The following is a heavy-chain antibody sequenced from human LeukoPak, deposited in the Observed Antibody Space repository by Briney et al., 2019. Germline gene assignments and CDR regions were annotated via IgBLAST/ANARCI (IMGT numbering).Heavy chain of an antibody. D-gene: IGHD5-24*01. J-gene: IGHJ6*02. Sequence: PGGSLKISCAASGFTFSGSSMHWVRQASGKGLEWVGRIRTKGNSYATAYAASVKGRFTISRDDSKNTTYLQMNSLKTEDTAVYYCGMAMDVWGRGTTVTVSS. CDR2: IRTKGNSYAT. CDR1: GFTFSGSS. CDR3: GMAMDV. V-gene: IGHV3-73*01.